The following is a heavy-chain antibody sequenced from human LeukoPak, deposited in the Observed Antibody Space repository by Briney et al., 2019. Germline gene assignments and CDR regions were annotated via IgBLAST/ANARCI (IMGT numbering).Heavy chain of an antibody. CDR1: GFTFRNYA. D-gene: IGHD3-3*01. J-gene: IGHJ4*02. CDR3: FAWGFGHYYIVY. CDR2: INTDGTFT. V-gene: IGHV3-23*01. Sequence: PGGSLRLSCAASGFTFRNYAISWVRQAPGKGLEWVSSINTDGTFTDYVDSVKGRFTISRDNSQSTMYLEMNSLRAEDTATYHCFAWGFGHYYIVYWGQGTLVTVSS.